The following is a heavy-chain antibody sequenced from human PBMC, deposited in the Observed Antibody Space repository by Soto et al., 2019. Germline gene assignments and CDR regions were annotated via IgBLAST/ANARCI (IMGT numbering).Heavy chain of an antibody. Sequence: QVQLVESGGGVVQPGRSLRLSCAASGFTFSSYAMHWVRQAPGKGLEWVAVISYDGSNKYYADSVKGRFTISRDNSKNTLYLQMNSLRAEDTAVYYCARDDGYNYFDYWGQGTLVTVSS. J-gene: IGHJ4*02. D-gene: IGHD5-12*01. CDR1: GFTFSSYA. CDR3: ARDDGYNYFDY. V-gene: IGHV3-30-3*01. CDR2: ISYDGSNK.